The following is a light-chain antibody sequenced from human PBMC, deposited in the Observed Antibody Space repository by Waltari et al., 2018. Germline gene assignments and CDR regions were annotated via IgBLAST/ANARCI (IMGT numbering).Light chain of an antibody. CDR3: SSYTSSSTNWV. CDR1: SSDVGGYNY. CDR2: DVS. J-gene: IGLJ3*02. Sequence: QSALTQPASVSGSPGQSITISCTGTSSDVGGYNYVSWYQQHPGKAPKLMIYDVSNRPSGVSKRFSGSKSGNTASLTISGLQAEDEADYYCSSYTSSSTNWVFGGGTKLTVL. V-gene: IGLV2-14*03.